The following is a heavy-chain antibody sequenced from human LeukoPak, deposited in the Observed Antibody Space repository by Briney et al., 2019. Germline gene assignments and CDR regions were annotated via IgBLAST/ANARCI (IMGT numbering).Heavy chain of an antibody. CDR3: ARAGWIITSGIDY. CDR1: GYSISRGYY. CDR2: IYHTGST. J-gene: IGHJ4*02. D-gene: IGHD3-10*01. V-gene: IGHV4-38-2*01. Sequence: SETLSLTCGVSGYSISRGYYWAWIRQPPGKGLEWIGTIYHTGSTYYTPSLGSRVTISVDTSKNEFSLNLNSVTAADTAVYCCARAGWIITSGIDYWGQGALVTVSS.